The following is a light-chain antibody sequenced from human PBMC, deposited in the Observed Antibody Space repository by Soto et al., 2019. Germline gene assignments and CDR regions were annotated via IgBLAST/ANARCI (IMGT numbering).Light chain of an antibody. CDR2: RTD. Sequence: QSALTQPPSASGAPGQRVTISCSGSRSNIGSNTVHWYQQFPGTAPKLLVYRTDHRPSGVPDRFSGSKSGTSASLAISGLQSEDESYYYCASWADMLSGPVLGGGTKLTVL. CDR3: ASWADMLSGPV. J-gene: IGLJ2*01. V-gene: IGLV1-44*01. CDR1: RSNIGSNT.